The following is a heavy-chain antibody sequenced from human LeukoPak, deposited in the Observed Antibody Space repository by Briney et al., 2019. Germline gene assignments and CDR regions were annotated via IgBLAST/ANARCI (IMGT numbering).Heavy chain of an antibody. Sequence: GGSLRLPCAASGFTFSSYAMHWVRQAPGKGLEWVAVISYDGSNKYYADSVKGRFTISRDNSKNTLYLQMNSLRAEDTAVYYCARERSRGFHFDYWGQGTLVTVSS. D-gene: IGHD5-12*01. CDR1: GFTFSSYA. V-gene: IGHV3-30-3*01. CDR3: ARERSRGFHFDY. CDR2: ISYDGSNK. J-gene: IGHJ4*02.